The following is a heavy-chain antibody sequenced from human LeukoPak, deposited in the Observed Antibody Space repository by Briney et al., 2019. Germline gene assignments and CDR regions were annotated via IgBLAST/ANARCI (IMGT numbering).Heavy chain of an antibody. D-gene: IGHD3-10*01. CDR3: GRGMRDYYGLDY. J-gene: IGHJ4*02. CDR2: TNSDGSTT. CDR1: GFTFSSFW. Sequence: GGSLRLSCAASGFTFSSFWMHWVRQAPGKGLVWVSHTNSDGSTTDYAGSVRGRFTISRDNAKNTLFLQMNSLTVEDTAVYYRGRGMRDYYGLDYWGQGILVTVPS. V-gene: IGHV3-74*01.